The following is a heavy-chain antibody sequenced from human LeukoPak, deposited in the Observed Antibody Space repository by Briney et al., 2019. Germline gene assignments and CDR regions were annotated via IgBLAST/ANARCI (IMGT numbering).Heavy chain of an antibody. V-gene: IGHV1-8*01. D-gene: IGHD6-19*01. CDR2: MNPNSGNT. Sequence: ASVKVSCKASGYTFTSYDINRVRQATGQGLEWMGWMNPNSGNTGYAQKFQGRVTMTRNTSISTAYMELSSLRSEDTAVYYCARAGRGSGWPNYYYYGMDVWGQGTTVTVS. CDR3: ARAGRGSGWPNYYYYGMDV. CDR1: GYTFTSYD. J-gene: IGHJ6*02.